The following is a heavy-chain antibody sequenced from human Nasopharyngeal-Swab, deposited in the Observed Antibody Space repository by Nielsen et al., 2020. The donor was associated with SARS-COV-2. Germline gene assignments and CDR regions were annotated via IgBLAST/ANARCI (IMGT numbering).Heavy chain of an antibody. J-gene: IGHJ4*02. D-gene: IGHD5-18*01. V-gene: IGHV3-48*02. Sequence: VRQAPGKGLEWVSYISSSSSTIYYADSVKGRFTISRDNAKNSLYLQMNSLRDEDTAVYYCARRDTAMVLTDYWGQGTLVTSPQ. CDR2: ISSSSSTI. CDR3: ARRDTAMVLTDY.